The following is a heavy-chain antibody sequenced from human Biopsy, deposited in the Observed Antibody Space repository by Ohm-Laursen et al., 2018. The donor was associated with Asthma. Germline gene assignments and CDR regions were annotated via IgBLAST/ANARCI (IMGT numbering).Heavy chain of an antibody. V-gene: IGHV4-59*01. Sequence: TLSLTCSVYGGSISSFYWSWIRQSPEKGLEWMGNVYWTGSTNYNPSLKSRITMSVDTSKNRMVLELTSVAAADTAIYYCVRAVRNEQWLAPFDYWGQGKPGTVSS. J-gene: IGHJ4*02. CDR3: VRAVRNEQWLAPFDY. CDR1: GGSISSFY. D-gene: IGHD6-19*01. CDR2: VYWTGST.